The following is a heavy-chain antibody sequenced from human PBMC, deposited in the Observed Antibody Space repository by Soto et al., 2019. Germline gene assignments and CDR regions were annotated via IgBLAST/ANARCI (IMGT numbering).Heavy chain of an antibody. J-gene: IGHJ4*02. CDR1: GFKFSNYA. D-gene: IGHD3-16*01. Sequence: PGESVKISCXASGFKFSNYAMSWVRQAPGKGPEWVSLISATGGGTYYADSVKGRFTISRDNSHNTLYLQVHSLTAEDTAVYYCAKDRRAGGNSAFYFDFWGQGAQVTVSS. CDR2: ISATGGGT. CDR3: AKDRRAGGNSAFYFDF. V-gene: IGHV3-23*01.